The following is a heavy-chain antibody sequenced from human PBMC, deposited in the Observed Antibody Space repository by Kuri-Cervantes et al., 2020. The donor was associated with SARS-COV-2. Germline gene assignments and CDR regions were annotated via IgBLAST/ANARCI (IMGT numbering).Heavy chain of an antibody. CDR2: INPSGGST. CDR1: GYTFTSYY. CDR3: AREDIVVVPACYDDAFDI. Sequence: ASVKVSCKASGYTFTSYYMHWVRQAPGQGLEWMGIINPSGGSTSYAQKFQGRVTMTRDTSTSTVYVELSSLRSEDTAVYYCAREDIVVVPACYDDAFDIWGQGTMVTVSS. D-gene: IGHD2-2*01. V-gene: IGHV1-46*01. J-gene: IGHJ3*02.